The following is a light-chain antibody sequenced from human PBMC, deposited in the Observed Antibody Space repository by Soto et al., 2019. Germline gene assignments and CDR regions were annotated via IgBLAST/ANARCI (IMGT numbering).Light chain of an antibody. J-gene: IGKJ4*01. CDR3: QQANSFPLT. Sequence: DIQMTQSPSSVSASVGDRVTISCRASQGVSGWLAWYQQKPGRAPKLLIYAASSLESGVPSRFSGSGSGTDFTLTISSLQPEDSATYFCQQANSFPLTFGGGTKVEIK. V-gene: IGKV1-12*01. CDR1: QGVSGW. CDR2: AAS.